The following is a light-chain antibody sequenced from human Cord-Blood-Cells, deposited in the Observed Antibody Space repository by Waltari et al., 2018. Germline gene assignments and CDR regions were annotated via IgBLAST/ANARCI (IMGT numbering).Light chain of an antibody. V-gene: IGKV1-33*01. Sequence: DIQITQSPCSLSSSVGERVTIPCQASQDISNYLNWYQQKPGKAPNILIYDASNLETGVPSRFSVSGSETDYTVTISSLQPEDIATYYCQQYDKLPTFTFGPGTKVDIK. J-gene: IGKJ3*01. CDR1: QDISNY. CDR2: DAS. CDR3: QQYDKLPTFT.